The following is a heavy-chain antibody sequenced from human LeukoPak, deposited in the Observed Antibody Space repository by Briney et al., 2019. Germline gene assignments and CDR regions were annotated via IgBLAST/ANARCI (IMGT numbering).Heavy chain of an antibody. D-gene: IGHD6-19*01. CDR3: ARAGPHKSSGWYPKHWFDP. V-gene: IGHV1-69*06. CDR1: GGTFSSYA. Sequence: GASVKVSCKASGGTFSSYAISWVRQAPGQGLEWMGGIIPIFGTANYAQKFQGRVTITADKSTSTAYMELSSLRSEDTAVYYCARAGPHKSSGWYPKHWFDPWGQGTLVTVSS. CDR2: IIPIFGTA. J-gene: IGHJ5*02.